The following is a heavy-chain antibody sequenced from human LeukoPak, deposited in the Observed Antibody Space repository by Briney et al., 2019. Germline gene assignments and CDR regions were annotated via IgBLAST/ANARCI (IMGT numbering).Heavy chain of an antibody. CDR3: ARAHSWYVYYFDN. D-gene: IGHD6-13*01. CDR2: ISAYNGNT. J-gene: IGHJ4*02. V-gene: IGHV1-18*01. CDR1: GYTFTTYG. Sequence: EASVKVSCKASGYTFTTYGITWVRQAPGQGLEWMGWISAYNGNTNSAQKLQGRVTMTTDTSTSTAYMELRSLRSDDTAVYYCARAHSWYVYYFDNWGQGTLVTVSS.